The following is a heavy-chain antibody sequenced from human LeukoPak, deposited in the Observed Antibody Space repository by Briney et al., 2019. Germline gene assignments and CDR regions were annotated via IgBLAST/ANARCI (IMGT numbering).Heavy chain of an antibody. Sequence: PGGSLRLSYAASGFTFSSYAMNWVRQAPGKGLEWVSAISGSGGSTYYADSVKGRFTISRDNSKNTLYLQMNSLIAEDTAVYYCAKVSSHYYYYYMDVWGKGTTVTVSS. J-gene: IGHJ6*03. CDR3: AKVSSHYYYYYMDV. CDR1: GFTFSSYA. V-gene: IGHV3-23*01. CDR2: ISGSGGST.